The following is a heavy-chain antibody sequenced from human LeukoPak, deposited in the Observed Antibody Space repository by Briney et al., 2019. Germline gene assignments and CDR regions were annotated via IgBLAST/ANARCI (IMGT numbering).Heavy chain of an antibody. Sequence: GASVKVSCKASGYTFTSYDINWVRQATGQGLEWMGWMNPNSGNTGYAQKFQGRVTMTRNTSISTAYMELSSLRSEDTAVYYCARVSNYYDSSGYYEDAFDIWGQGTMVTVSS. CDR2: MNPNSGNT. CDR1: GYTFTSYD. CDR3: ARVSNYYDSSGYYEDAFDI. J-gene: IGHJ3*02. D-gene: IGHD3-22*01. V-gene: IGHV1-8*01.